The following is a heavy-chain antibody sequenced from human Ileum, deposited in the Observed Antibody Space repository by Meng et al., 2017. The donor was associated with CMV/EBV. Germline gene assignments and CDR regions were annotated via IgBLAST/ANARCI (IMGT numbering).Heavy chain of an antibody. CDR2: INEDGSEK. Sequence: GESLKISCVGSGFPFRRYWMTWVRQAPGKGLEWVANINEDGSEKNYVDSVKGRFITSRDNAENSVYLQMNSLRDEDTAVYYCVSTYFLETSVYPSGQGTPVTVSS. D-gene: IGHD1-14*01. V-gene: IGHV3-7*01. CDR1: GFPFRRYW. CDR3: VSTYFLETSVYP. J-gene: IGHJ5*02.